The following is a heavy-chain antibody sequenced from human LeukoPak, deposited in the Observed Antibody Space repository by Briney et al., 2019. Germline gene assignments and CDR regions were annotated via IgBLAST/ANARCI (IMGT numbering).Heavy chain of an antibody. CDR2: IKPDGSET. Sequence: GGSLRLSCEVSGFIFSNYWMTWVRQAPGKGLEWVANIKPDGSETYYVDSVKGRFTLSRDNARNSLSLQMKNVGVDDTAVYYCASAGMTGTEDYWGQGTLVTVS. J-gene: IGHJ4*02. CDR3: ASAGMTGTEDY. CDR1: GFIFSNYW. D-gene: IGHD1-1*01. V-gene: IGHV3-7*01.